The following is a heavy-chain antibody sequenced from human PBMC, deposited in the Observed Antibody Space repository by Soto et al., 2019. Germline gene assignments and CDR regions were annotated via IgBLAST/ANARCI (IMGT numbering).Heavy chain of an antibody. J-gene: IGHJ4*02. CDR2: ISYDGSNK. V-gene: IGHV3-30-3*01. CDR1: GFNFSSYA. CDR3: ARGRSESPHFDY. Sequence: QVQLVESGGGVVQPGRSLRLSCAASGFNFSSYAMHWVRQAPGKGLEWVAVISYDGSNKYYADSVKGRFTISRDNSKNPLYLQMNSLRGEDTAVYYCARGRSESPHFDYWGQGTLVTVSS. D-gene: IGHD3-3*01.